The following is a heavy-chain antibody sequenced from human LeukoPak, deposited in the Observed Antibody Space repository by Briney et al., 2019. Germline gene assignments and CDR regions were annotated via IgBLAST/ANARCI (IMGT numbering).Heavy chain of an antibody. CDR1: GGSISSGGYY. CDR2: IYYSGST. D-gene: IGHD2-15*01. Sequence: PSETLSLTCTVSGGSISSGGYYWSWIRQHPGKGLEWIGYIYYSGSTYYNPSLKSRVTISVGTSKNQFSLRLSSVTAADAAVYYCARDVYCSGGSCSKTSVDWFDPWGQGTLVTVSS. CDR3: ARDVYCSGGSCSKTSVDWFDP. J-gene: IGHJ5*02. V-gene: IGHV4-31*03.